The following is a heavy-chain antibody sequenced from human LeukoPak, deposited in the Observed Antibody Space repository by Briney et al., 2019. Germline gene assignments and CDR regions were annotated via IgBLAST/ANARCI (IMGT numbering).Heavy chain of an antibody. J-gene: IGHJ4*02. D-gene: IGHD3-9*01. CDR3: ASPLRYFDWHLDY. CDR1: GYTFTGYY. V-gene: IGHV1-2*02. CDR2: INPNSGGT. Sequence: ASVKVSCKASGYTFTGYYMHWVRQAPGQGLEWMGWINPNSGGTNYAQKFQGRVTMTRDTSISTAYMELSSLRSEDTAVYYCASPLRYFDWHLDYWGQGTLVTDSS.